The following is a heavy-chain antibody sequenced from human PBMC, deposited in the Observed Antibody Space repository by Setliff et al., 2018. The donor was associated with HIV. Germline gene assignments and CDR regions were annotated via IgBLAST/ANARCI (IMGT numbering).Heavy chain of an antibody. CDR1: GYTFSSYD. D-gene: IGHD6-25*01. Sequence: ASVKVSCKASGYTFSSYDINWVRQATGQGLEWMGWMNPNSGNTGYAQKFQGRVTMTRNTSISTAYMELSSLRSEDTAMCYCARFSYGSVWPETDYWGQGTLVTVSS. CDR2: MNPNSGNT. J-gene: IGHJ4*02. CDR3: ARFSYGSVWPETDY. V-gene: IGHV1-8*01.